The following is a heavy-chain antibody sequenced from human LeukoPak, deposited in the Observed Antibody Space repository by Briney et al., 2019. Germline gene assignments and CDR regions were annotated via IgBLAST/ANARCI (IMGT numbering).Heavy chain of an antibody. CDR3: TRVDQDYYDSSGYYGY. V-gene: IGHV3-49*04. J-gene: IGHJ4*02. CDR2: IRSKAYGGTT. CDR1: GFTFGDYA. D-gene: IGHD3-22*01. Sequence: PGRSLRLSCTASGFTFGDYAMSWVRQAPGKGLEWVGFIRSKAYGGTTEYAAPVKGRFTISRDDSKSIAYLQMNSLKTEDTAVYYCTRVDQDYYDSSGYYGYWGQGTLVTVSS.